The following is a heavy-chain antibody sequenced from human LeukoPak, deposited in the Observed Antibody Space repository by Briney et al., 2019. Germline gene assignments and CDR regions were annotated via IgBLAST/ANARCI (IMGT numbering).Heavy chain of an antibody. CDR2: TYYRSKWYN. D-gene: IGHD2-15*01. Sequence: SQTLSLTCAISGDSVSSNSATWNWIRQSPSRGLEWRGRTYYRSKWYNDYAVSVKSRVSIKPDTSKNQFSLQLSSVTPEDTAMYFCARDPPAAGQTLNAFDIWGQGTMVTVSS. V-gene: IGHV6-1*01. CDR3: ARDPPAAGQTLNAFDI. CDR1: GDSVSSNSAT. J-gene: IGHJ3*02.